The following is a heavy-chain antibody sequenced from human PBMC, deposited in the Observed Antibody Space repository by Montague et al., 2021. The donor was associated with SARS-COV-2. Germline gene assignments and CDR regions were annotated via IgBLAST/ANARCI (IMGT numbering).Heavy chain of an antibody. D-gene: IGHD6-19*01. Sequence: SETLSLTCTVSGGSISSSSYYWGWIRQPPGKGREWIGSIYYSGSTYSNPSLKSRVTISVDTTKNQFSLKLSSVTAADTAVYYCARQENSSGWFKPDAFDIWGQGTMVTVSS. V-gene: IGHV4-39*01. CDR2: IYYSGST. CDR3: ARQENSSGWFKPDAFDI. J-gene: IGHJ3*02. CDR1: GGSISSSSYY.